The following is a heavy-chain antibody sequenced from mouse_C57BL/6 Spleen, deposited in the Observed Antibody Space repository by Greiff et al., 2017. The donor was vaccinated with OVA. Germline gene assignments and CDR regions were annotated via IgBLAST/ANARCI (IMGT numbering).Heavy chain of an antibody. CDR1: GFTFSSYG. V-gene: IGHV5-6*01. J-gene: IGHJ2*01. D-gene: IGHD2-5*01. CDR3: ARQEDYSNYRFFDY. Sequence: EVQVVESGGDLVKPGGSLKLSCAASGFTFSSYGMSWVRQTPDKRLEWVATISSGGSYTYYPDSVKGRFTISIDNAKNTLYLQMSSLKSEDTAMYYCARQEDYSNYRFFDYWGQGTTLTVSS. CDR2: ISSGGSYT.